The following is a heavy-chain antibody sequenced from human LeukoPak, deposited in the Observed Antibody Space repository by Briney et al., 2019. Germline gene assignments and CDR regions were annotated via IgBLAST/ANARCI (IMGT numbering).Heavy chain of an antibody. Sequence: PGGSLRLSCAASGFTFSSYAMSCVRQAPGKGLEWVANIRQDGSEKYYVDSVKGRFTISRDSAKNSLYLQMNSLRAEDTAVYYCARDHRGYEAFDIWGQGTMVTVSS. J-gene: IGHJ3*02. D-gene: IGHD5-12*01. CDR1: GFTFSSYA. V-gene: IGHV3-7*01. CDR3: ARDHRGYEAFDI. CDR2: IRQDGSEK.